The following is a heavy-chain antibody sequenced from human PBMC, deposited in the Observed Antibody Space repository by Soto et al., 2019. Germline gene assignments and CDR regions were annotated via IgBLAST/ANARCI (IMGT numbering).Heavy chain of an antibody. Sequence: PSPTRALTCAISVDIVSSSRSCWNWIRQSPSRGLEWLGRTYYRSTWIHDYAVSVKSRIIINPDTSQNQFSLQLNSVTPDDTAVYYCARGLRPHFDYWGLGTLVTVT. CDR3: ARGLRPHFDY. CDR1: VDIVSSSRSC. CDR2: TYYRSTWIH. D-gene: IGHD3-10*01. J-gene: IGHJ4*02. V-gene: IGHV6-1*01.